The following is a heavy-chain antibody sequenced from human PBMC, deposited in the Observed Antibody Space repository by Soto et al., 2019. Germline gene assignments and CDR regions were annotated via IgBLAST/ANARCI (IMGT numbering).Heavy chain of an antibody. CDR2: IYYSGSS. Sequence: PSETLSLTCTVSGGPISGYYWSWIRQPPGKGLEWIGYIYYSGSSNYNPSLKSRVTISLDTSKNQFSLRLRSVTAADTAVYYCARARYDSSGYYYFDYWGQGTLVTVSS. CDR1: GGPISGYY. D-gene: IGHD3-22*01. V-gene: IGHV4-59*01. CDR3: ARARYDSSGYYYFDY. J-gene: IGHJ4*02.